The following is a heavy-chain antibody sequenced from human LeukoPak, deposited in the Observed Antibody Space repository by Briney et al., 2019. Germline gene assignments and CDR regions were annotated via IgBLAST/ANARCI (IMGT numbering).Heavy chain of an antibody. CDR1: GDSVSSNSAA. D-gene: IGHD5-12*01. Sequence: PSQTLSLTCAISGDSVSSNSAAWNWIRQSPSRVLEWLGRTYYRSKWYNDYAVSVKSRITINPDTSKNQFSLKLSSVTAADTAVYYCARLGPGAWLRFLVYYYYMDVWGKGTTVTISS. CDR3: ARLGPGAWLRFLVYYYYMDV. J-gene: IGHJ6*03. CDR2: TYYRSKWYN. V-gene: IGHV6-1*01.